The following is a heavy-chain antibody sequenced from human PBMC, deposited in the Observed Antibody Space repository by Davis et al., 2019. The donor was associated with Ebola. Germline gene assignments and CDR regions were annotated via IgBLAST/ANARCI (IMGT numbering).Heavy chain of an antibody. V-gene: IGHV4-59*01. CDR3: ASLDVYYYGMDV. Sequence: SETLSLTCTVSGGSISSYYWSWIRQPPGKGLEWIGYIYYSGSTNYNPSLKSRVTISVDTSKNQFSLKLSSVTAADTAVNYCASLDVYYYGMDVWGQGTTVTVSS. D-gene: IGHD3/OR15-3a*01. CDR2: IYYSGST. CDR1: GGSISSYY. J-gene: IGHJ6*02.